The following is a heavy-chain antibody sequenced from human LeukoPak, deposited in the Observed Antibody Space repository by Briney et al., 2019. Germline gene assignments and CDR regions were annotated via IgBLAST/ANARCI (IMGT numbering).Heavy chain of an antibody. CDR1: GFTFSNAW. CDR2: VKSKTDGGTT. CDR3: TRDDGYFDY. V-gene: IGHV3-15*01. Sequence: GGSLRLSCAASGFTFSNAWVSWVRQAPGKGLEWVGRVKSKTDGGTTDYAAPVKGRFTISRDDSKNTLYLQMNSLKSEDTAVYYCTRDDGYFDYWGQETLVTVSS. J-gene: IGHJ4*02.